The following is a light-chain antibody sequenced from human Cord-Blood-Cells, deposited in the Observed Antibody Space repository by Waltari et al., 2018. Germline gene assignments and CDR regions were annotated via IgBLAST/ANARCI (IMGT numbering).Light chain of an antibody. CDR1: QGISSY. V-gene: IGKV1-9*01. CDR3: QQLNSYPLT. J-gene: IGKJ4*01. Sequence: DIQLTQSPSFLSASVGDRVTITCRASQGISSYLAWYQQKPGKDPKLLIHAASTLQSGVPSRFSGSGSGTEFTLTISSLQPEDFATYYCQQLNSYPLTFGGGTKVDIK. CDR2: AAS.